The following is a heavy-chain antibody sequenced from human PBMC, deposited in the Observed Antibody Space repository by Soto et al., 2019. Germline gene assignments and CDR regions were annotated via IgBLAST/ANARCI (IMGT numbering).Heavy chain of an antibody. CDR2: INSDGSST. CDR1: GFTFSSYW. D-gene: IGHD2-8*01. J-gene: IGHJ5*02. CDR3: ARDPRGVNWFDT. V-gene: IGHV3-74*01. Sequence: EVQLVESGGGLVQPGGSLRLSCAASGFTFSSYWMHWVRQAPGKGLVWVSRINSDGSSTNYAESVKGRFTISRDNAKNTMSMQMNSLSAEDTAVYYCARDPRGVNWFDTWGQGTLVTVSS.